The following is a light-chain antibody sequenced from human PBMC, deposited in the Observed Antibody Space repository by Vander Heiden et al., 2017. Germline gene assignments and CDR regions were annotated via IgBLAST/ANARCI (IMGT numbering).Light chain of an antibody. CDR3: QQYGASPLT. CDR2: GAS. V-gene: IGKV3-20*01. J-gene: IGKJ4*01. CDR1: QSVSSDF. Sequence: DIVLTPSPGTLSLSPGERATLSCRASQSVSSDFLAWYQQKPGQAPRLLIYGASSRATGIPDRFSGTGSGTDFTLTISRLEPEDFAVYCCQQYGASPLTFGGGTKVEIK.